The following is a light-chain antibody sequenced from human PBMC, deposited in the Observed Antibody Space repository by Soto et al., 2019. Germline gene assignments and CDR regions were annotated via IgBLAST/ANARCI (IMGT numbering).Light chain of an antibody. Sequence: EVVVTQSPGTLSLSPGERAPLSCRASQSLSSSYLAWYQQKPGQAPRLLIYDASNRATGIPARFSGSGSGTDFTLTISSLEPEDFAVYYCQQRSNWPLTFGGGTKVDI. J-gene: IGKJ4*01. CDR3: QQRSNWPLT. CDR1: QSLSSSY. V-gene: IGKV3-11*01. CDR2: DAS.